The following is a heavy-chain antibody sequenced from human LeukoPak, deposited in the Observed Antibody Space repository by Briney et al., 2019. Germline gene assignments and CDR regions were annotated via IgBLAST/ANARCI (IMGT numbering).Heavy chain of an antibody. Sequence: PSETLSLTCTVSGGSISGYYWSWIRQPPGKGLEWIGYVYYSGSTNYNPSLKSRVTMSVDTSKNQFSLKLSSVTAADTAVYYCARGGSGYALNWFDPWGQGTLVTVSS. CDR2: VYYSGST. CDR1: GGSISGYY. J-gene: IGHJ5*02. D-gene: IGHD5-12*01. CDR3: ARGGSGYALNWFDP. V-gene: IGHV4-59*01.